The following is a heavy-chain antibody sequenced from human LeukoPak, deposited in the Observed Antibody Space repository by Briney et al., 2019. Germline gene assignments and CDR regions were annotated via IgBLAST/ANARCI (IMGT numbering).Heavy chain of an antibody. J-gene: IGHJ5*02. CDR1: GGSISSGGYY. CDR2: IYYSGST. Sequence: SQTLSLTCTVSGGSISSGGYYWSWIRQHPGKGLEWIGYIYYSGSTYYNPSHKSRVTISVDTSKNQFTLKLSSVTAADTAVYYCARGRSGYDFSRNWFDPWGQGTLVTVSS. V-gene: IGHV4-31*03. D-gene: IGHD5-12*01. CDR3: ARGRSGYDFSRNWFDP.